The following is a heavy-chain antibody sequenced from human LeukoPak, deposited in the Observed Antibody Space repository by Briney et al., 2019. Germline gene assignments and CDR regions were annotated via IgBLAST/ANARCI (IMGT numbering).Heavy chain of an antibody. CDR3: AREGIAAAGTGS. Sequence: ASVKVSCKASGYTFINYYIHWVRQAPGQGLEWMGWISSNSGVTSYAQKFQVRVAMTRDTSITTAYMELSGLTSDDTAVYYCAREGIAAAGTGSWGQGTLVTVSS. CDR2: ISSNSGVT. J-gene: IGHJ4*02. V-gene: IGHV1-2*02. CDR1: GYTFINYY. D-gene: IGHD6-13*01.